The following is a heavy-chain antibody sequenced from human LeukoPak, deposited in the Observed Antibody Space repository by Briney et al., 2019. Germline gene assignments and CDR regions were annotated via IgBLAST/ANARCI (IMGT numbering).Heavy chain of an antibody. J-gene: IGHJ4*02. CDR1: GYTFTSYD. D-gene: IGHD3-9*01. Sequence: ASVKVSCKASGYTFTSYDINWVRQATGQGLEWMGWMNPNSGNTGYAQKFQGRVTMTRNTSISTAYMELSSLRSEDTAAYYCARGIPPYYDILTGYYTHDYWGQGTLVTVSS. CDR2: MNPNSGNT. CDR3: ARGIPPYYDILTGYYTHDY. V-gene: IGHV1-8*01.